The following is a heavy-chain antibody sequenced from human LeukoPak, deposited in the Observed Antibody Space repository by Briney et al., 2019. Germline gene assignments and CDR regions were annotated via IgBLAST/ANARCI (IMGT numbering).Heavy chain of an antibody. V-gene: IGHV4-34*01. J-gene: IGHJ4*02. CDR3: ARTRVLSAFDY. CDR2: INHSGST. Sequence: SETLSLTCAVYGGSFSGYYWSWIRQPPGKGLEWIGEINHSGSTNYNPSLKSRVTISVDTSKNQFSLKLSSVTAADTAVYYCARTRVLSAFDYWGQGTLVTVSS. CDR1: GGSFSGYY.